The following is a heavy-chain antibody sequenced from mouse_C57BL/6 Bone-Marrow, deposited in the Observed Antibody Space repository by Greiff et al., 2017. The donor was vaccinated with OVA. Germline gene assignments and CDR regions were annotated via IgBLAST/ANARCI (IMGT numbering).Heavy chain of an antibody. CDR1: GYTFTSYG. Sequence: QVQLQQSGAELARPGASVKLSCKASGYTFTSYGISWVKQRTGQGLEWIGEIYPRSGNTYYNEKFKGKATLTADKSSSTAYMELRSLTSEDYAVDFCARGNYGSSYPSWFAYWGQGTLVTVSA. CDR3: ARGNYGSSYPSWFAY. J-gene: IGHJ3*01. V-gene: IGHV1-81*01. CDR2: IYPRSGNT. D-gene: IGHD1-1*01.